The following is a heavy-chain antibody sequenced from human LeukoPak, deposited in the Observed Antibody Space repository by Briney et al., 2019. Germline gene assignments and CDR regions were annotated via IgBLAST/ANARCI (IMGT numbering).Heavy chain of an antibody. CDR2: IRGSGGST. CDR3: ARDPNGDYIGAFDI. D-gene: IGHD2-8*01. J-gene: IGHJ3*02. V-gene: IGHV3-23*01. CDR1: GFTFSTYA. Sequence: PGGSLRLSCAASGFTFSTYAMTWVRQAPGQGREWVSSIRGSGGSTFYADSVKGRFTISRDNTRNTLYLQMNSLRTEDTALYYCARDPNGDYIGAFDIWGQGIMVTVSS.